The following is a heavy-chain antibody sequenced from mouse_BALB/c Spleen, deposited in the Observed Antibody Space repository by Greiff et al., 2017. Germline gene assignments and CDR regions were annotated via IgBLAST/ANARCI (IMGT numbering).Heavy chain of an antibody. J-gene: IGHJ4*01. V-gene: IGHV2-2*02. Sequence: QVQLKQSGPGLVQPSQSLSITCTVSGFSLTSYGVHWVRQSPGKGLEWLGVIWSGGSTDYNAAFISRLSISKDNSKSQVFFKMNSLQANDTAIYYCARKRKAYYGPYYAMDYWGQGTSVTVSS. D-gene: IGHD2-10*01. CDR1: GFSLTSYG. CDR3: ARKRKAYYGPYYAMDY. CDR2: IWSGGST.